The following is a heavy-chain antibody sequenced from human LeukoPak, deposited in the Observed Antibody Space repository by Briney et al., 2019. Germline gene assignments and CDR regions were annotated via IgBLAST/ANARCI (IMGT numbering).Heavy chain of an antibody. CDR3: ARPSYYDYVWGSTY. V-gene: IGHV3-7*01. Sequence: GGSLRLSCAASGFTFSSYSMNWVRQAPGKGLGWVANIKQDGSEKYYVDSVKGRFTISRDNAKNSLYLQMNSLRAEDTAVYYCARPSYYDYVWGSTYWGQGTLVTVSS. CDR2: IKQDGSEK. CDR1: GFTFSSYS. D-gene: IGHD3-16*01. J-gene: IGHJ4*02.